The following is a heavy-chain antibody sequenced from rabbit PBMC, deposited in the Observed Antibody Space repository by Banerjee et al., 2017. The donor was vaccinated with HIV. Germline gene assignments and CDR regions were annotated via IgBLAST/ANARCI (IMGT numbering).Heavy chain of an antibody. CDR3: TRYRAGTGGMDL. CDR1: GFSFSSSYW. V-gene: IGHV1S45*01. Sequence: QEQLEESGGDVVKPEGSLTLTCKASGFSFSSSYWICWVRQAPGKGLEWIACIYTGSDGSTYYASWAKGRFTISKTSSTTVTLQMTSLTAADTATYFCTRYRAGTGGMDLWGPGTLVTVS. D-gene: IGHD4-2*01. J-gene: IGHJ6*01. CDR2: IYTGSDGST.